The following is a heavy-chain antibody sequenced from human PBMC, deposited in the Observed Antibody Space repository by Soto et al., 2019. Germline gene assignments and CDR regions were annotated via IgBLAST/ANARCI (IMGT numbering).Heavy chain of an antibody. V-gene: IGHV1-18*01. CDR2: ISAYYGNT. CDR3: ARSGLKYSDSNGKRIDAFDV. J-gene: IGHJ3*01. CDR1: GYSLTTFG. D-gene: IGHD4-4*01. Sequence: QVQLVQSGAEVKKPGASVKVSCKAPGYSLTTFGINWVRQAPGQGLEWMGWISAYYGNTNYAHKVQGRVTMTTDTSTSTAYMELRSLRSDDTAVYYCARSGLKYSDSNGKRIDAFDVWGQGTMVTVSS.